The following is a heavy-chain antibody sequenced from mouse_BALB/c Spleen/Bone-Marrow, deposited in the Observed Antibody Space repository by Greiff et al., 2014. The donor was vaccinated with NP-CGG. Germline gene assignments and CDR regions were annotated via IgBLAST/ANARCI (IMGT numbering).Heavy chain of an antibody. V-gene: IGHV1-63*01. CDR3: ARPQFISGRYYAMDY. Sequence: VQRVESGAELVRPGTSVKISCKASGYAFTNYWLDWVKQRPGHGLEWIGDIYPGSGNTYFNEKFKGKATLTADKSSSTAYMQLSSLTSEDSAVYFCARPQFISGRYYAMDYWGQGTSVTVSS. CDR1: GYAFTNYW. J-gene: IGHJ4*01. D-gene: IGHD1-2*01. CDR2: IYPGSGNT.